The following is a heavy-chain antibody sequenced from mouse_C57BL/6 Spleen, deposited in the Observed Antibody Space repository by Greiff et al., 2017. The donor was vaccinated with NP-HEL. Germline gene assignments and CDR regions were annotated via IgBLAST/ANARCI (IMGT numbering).Heavy chain of an antibody. V-gene: IGHV1-85*01. Sequence: VQVVESGPELVKPGASVKLSCKASGYTFTSYDINWVKQRPGQGLEWIGWIYIRDGSTKYNEKFKGKATLTVDTSSSTAYMELHSLTSEDSAVYFCARSWDPYFYFDYWGQGTTLTVSS. CDR2: IYIRDGST. CDR1: GYTFTSYD. D-gene: IGHD4-1*01. J-gene: IGHJ2*01. CDR3: ARSWDPYFYFDY.